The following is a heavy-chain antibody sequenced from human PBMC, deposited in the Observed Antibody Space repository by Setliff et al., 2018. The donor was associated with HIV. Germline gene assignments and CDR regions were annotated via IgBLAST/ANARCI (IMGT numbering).Heavy chain of an antibody. J-gene: IGHJ4*02. V-gene: IGHV4-59*12. CDR1: GASISSYY. Sequence: SETLSLTCTVSGASISSYYWSWIRQPPGKGLEWIGYIYSSGSTNYNPSLKSRVTISVDTSKNQFSLKLSSVTAADTAVYYCARADLRYYYFDYWGQGTLVTVSS. CDR3: ARADLRYYYFDY. CDR2: IYSSGST. D-gene: IGHD5-18*01.